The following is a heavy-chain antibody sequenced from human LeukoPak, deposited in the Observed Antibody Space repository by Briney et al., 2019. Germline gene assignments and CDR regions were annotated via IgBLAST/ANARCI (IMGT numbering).Heavy chain of an antibody. CDR2: IYYSGST. CDR1: GGSISSYY. Sequence: KPSETLCLTCTVSGGSISSYYWSWIRQPPGKGLEWIGYIYYSGSTNYNPSLKSRVTISVDTSKNQFSLKLSSVTAADTAVYYCARRSVVVAPLDNWGQGTLVTVSS. CDR3: ARRSVVVAPLDN. V-gene: IGHV4-59*01. J-gene: IGHJ4*02. D-gene: IGHD3-22*01.